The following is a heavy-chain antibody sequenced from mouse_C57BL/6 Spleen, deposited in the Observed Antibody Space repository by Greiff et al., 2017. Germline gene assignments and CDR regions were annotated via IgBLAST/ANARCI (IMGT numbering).Heavy chain of an antibody. D-gene: IGHD1-1*01. Sequence: QVQLQQPGAELVKPGASVKLSCKASGYTFTSYWMHWVKQRPGQGLEWIGMIHPNSGSTNYNEKFKSKATLTVDKSSSTAYMQLSSLTSEDSAVYYCARCLGPIITTVVATDFDYWGQGTTLTVSS. V-gene: IGHV1-64*01. CDR2: IHPNSGST. J-gene: IGHJ2*01. CDR3: ARCLGPIITTVVATDFDY. CDR1: GYTFTSYW.